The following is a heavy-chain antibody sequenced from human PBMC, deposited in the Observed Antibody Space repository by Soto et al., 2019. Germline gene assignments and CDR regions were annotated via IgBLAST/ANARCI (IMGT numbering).Heavy chain of an antibody. CDR1: GFSLSTSGVG. V-gene: IGHV2-5*02. CDR3: APRFPGYSSSWGFDS. D-gene: IGHD6-13*01. Sequence: QITLKESGPTLVKPTQTLTLTCTFSGFSLSTSGVGVGWIRQPPGKALEWLALIYWDDDKRYSPSLKSRLTIXXDXSXXQVVLTMTNMDPVDTATYYCAPRFPGYSSSWGFDSWGQGTLVTVSS. CDR2: IYWDDDK. J-gene: IGHJ4*02.